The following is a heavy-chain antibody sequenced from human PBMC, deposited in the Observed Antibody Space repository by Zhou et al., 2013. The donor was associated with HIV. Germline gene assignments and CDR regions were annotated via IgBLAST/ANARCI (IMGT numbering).Heavy chain of an antibody. J-gene: IGHJ4*02. CDR3: ASYGPGYNWMYS. V-gene: IGHV1-2*02. CDR1: EYSFSIYY. D-gene: IGHD1-20*01. Sequence: QVHLMQSGTQVKKPGASVKISCKTEYSFSIYYMHWVRQAPGQGLEWMGWILPNTDATKYAPRFQGRVTMTRDTSISTIYMELRGLRSDDTALYFCASYGPGYNWMYSWGQGTLVTVSS. CDR2: ILPNTDAT.